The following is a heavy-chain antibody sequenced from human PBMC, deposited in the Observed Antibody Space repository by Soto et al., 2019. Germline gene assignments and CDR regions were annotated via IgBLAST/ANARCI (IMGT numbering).Heavy chain of an antibody. Sequence: VTLSLTCTVSGGSISSYYWSWIRQPAGKGLEWIGRIYTSGSTNYNPSLKSRVTMSVDTSKNQFSLKLSSVTAADTAVYYCARVGSGWLGGYYFDYWGQGTLVTVSS. J-gene: IGHJ4*02. V-gene: IGHV4-4*07. D-gene: IGHD6-19*01. CDR2: IYTSGST. CDR3: ARVGSGWLGGYYFDY. CDR1: GGSISSYY.